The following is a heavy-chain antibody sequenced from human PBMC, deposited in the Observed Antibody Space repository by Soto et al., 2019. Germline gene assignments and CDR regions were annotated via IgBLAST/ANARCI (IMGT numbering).Heavy chain of an antibody. V-gene: IGHV3-7*05. CDR1: GFTFSSYW. Sequence: GGSLRLSCAASGFTFSSYWMSWVRQAPGKGLEWVANIKQDGSEKYYVDSVKGRFTISRDNAKNSLYLQMNSLRAEDTAVYYCAKDPGHVLLWFGELFTWGQGTLVTVSS. CDR3: AKDPGHVLLWFGELFT. D-gene: IGHD3-10*01. J-gene: IGHJ5*02. CDR2: IKQDGSEK.